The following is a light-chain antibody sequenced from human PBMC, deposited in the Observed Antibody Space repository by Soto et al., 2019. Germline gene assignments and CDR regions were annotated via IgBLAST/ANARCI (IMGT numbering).Light chain of an antibody. V-gene: IGKV1-5*03. CDR3: QQYSSYPET. CDR1: QRISSW. J-gene: IGKJ1*01. CDR2: EAS. Sequence: DIQMTQSPSTLSASVGDRVTITCRASQRISSWLAWYQQKPGKAPNLLIYEASRLESAVPSRFSGSASGTEFTLTINSLQPDDFATYFCQQYSSYPETFGQGTKVEIK.